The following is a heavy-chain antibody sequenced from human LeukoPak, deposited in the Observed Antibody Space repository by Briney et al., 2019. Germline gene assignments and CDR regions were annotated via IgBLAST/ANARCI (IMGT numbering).Heavy chain of an antibody. CDR1: GGSISGHY. V-gene: IGHV4-59*11. J-gene: IGHJ4*02. D-gene: IGHD5-12*01. Sequence: SETLSLTCTVSGGSISGHYLNWIRLPPGQGLEWIGYIYYSGTTNYNPSLKSRATISVDTSKNQFSLKLSSVTAADTAVYHCARDRGGYDYFDYWGQGTLVTVSS. CDR3: ARDRGGYDYFDY. CDR2: IYYSGTT.